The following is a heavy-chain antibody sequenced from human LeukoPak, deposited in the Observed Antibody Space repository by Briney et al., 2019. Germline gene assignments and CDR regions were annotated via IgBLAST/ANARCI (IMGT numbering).Heavy chain of an antibody. V-gene: IGHV3-21*01. CDR1: GFTFSRYS. J-gene: IGHJ3*02. Sequence: GGSLRLSCAASGFTFSRYSMNWVRQAPGKGLEWVSSISISSNYIYYPDSLKGRFTISRDNAKNSLYLQINSLRAEDTAVYYCARGSRLGVVGRDAFDIWGQGTMVTVSS. D-gene: IGHD3-3*01. CDR2: ISISSNYI. CDR3: ARGSRLGVVGRDAFDI.